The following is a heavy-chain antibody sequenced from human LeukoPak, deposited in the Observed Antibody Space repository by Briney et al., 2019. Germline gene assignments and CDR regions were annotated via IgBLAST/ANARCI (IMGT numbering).Heavy chain of an antibody. V-gene: IGHV4-34*01. J-gene: IGHJ4*02. CDR2: INHSGST. D-gene: IGHD7-27*01. CDR1: GGSFSGYY. Sequence: SETLSLTCAVYGGSFSGYYWSWIRQPPGKGLEWIGEINHSGSTNYNPSLKSRVTISVDTSKNQFSLKLSSVTAADTAVYYCARALGQGCFDYWGQGTLVTVSS. CDR3: ARALGQGCFDY.